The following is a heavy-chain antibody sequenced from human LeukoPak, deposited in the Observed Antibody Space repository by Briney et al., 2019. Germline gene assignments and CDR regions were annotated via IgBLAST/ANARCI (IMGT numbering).Heavy chain of an antibody. CDR3: ARDRYFPTPGTNDLYYYYYGMDI. CDR2: ISSSSSYI. J-gene: IGHJ6*02. Sequence: PGGSLRLSCAASGFTFSSYSMNWVRQAPGKGLEWVSSISSSSSYIYYADSVKGRFTISRDNAKNSLYLQMNSLRAEDTAVYYCARDRYFPTPGTNDLYYYYYGMDIWGQGTTVTVSS. V-gene: IGHV3-21*01. D-gene: IGHD3-16*02. CDR1: GFTFSSYS.